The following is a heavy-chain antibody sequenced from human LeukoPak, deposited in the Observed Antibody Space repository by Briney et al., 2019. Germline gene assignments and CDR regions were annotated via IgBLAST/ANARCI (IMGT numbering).Heavy chain of an antibody. D-gene: IGHD5-12*01. V-gene: IGHV4-59*12. CDR2: IHYSGST. Sequence: SETLSLTCTVSGGSISSYYWSWIRQPPGKGVEWIGYIHYSGSTYYNPSLKSRVTISVDTSKNQFSLKLSSVTAADTAVYYCAREIGGYGYNWFDPWGQGTLVTVSS. CDR1: GGSISSYY. CDR3: AREIGGYGYNWFDP. J-gene: IGHJ5*02.